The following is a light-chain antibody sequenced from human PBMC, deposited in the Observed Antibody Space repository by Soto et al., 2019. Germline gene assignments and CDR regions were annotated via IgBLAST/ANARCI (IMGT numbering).Light chain of an antibody. J-gene: IGKJ1*01. CDR2: DAS. V-gene: IGKV3-11*01. CDR3: KHYVSSPPM. CDR1: RRTDSL. Sequence: LKKSLDAVSLRPGERATLTCRAGRRTDSLLAWYQKKPGQAPRLLIYDASDRATGVPARFIGGGSGTDFTLTITSLGPEDFAVYYCKHYVSSPPMFGKGAK.